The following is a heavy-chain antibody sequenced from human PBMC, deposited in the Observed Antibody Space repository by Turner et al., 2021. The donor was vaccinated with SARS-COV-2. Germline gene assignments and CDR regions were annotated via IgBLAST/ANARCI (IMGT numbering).Heavy chain of an antibody. CDR3: ATDYAIVEATLLDY. CDR2: FDPEDGET. CDR1: GYTLIELS. D-gene: IGHD1-26*01. V-gene: IGHV1-24*01. Sequence: QVQLVRSGAGVKKPGASVKVSCKVSGYTLIELSMHWVRQAPGKGLEWMGGFDPEDGETIYAQKFQGRVTMTEDTSTDTAYMELSSLRSEDTAVYYCATDYAIVEATLLDYWGQGTLVTVSS. J-gene: IGHJ4*02.